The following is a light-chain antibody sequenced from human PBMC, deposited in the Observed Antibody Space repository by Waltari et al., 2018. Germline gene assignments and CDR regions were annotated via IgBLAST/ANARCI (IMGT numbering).Light chain of an antibody. J-gene: IGLJ1*01. CDR2: EVV. V-gene: IGLV2-23*02. CDR3: CSYAGTTTYV. CDR1: SNDVGRYDL. Sequence: QSALTQPASVSGSPGQSITISCIGTSNDVGRYDLVSWYQFHPGKAPKVLIYEVVKRPSGGSNRCSASKSGNTASLTISGLQADDEADYYCCSYAGTTTYVFGGGTKVTVL.